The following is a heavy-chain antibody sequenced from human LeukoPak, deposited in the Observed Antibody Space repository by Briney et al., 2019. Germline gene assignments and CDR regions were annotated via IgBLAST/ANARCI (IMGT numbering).Heavy chain of an antibody. CDR1: GFTFSSYA. CDR2: ISYDGSNK. D-gene: IGHD2-15*01. CDR3: ARGTHIGYCSGGSCYSFDY. V-gene: IGHV3-30-3*01. J-gene: IGHJ4*02. Sequence: GGSLRLSCAASGFTFSSYAMHWVRQAPGKGLEWVAVISYDGSNKYYADSVKGRFTISRDNSKNTLYLQMNSLRAEDTAVYYCARGTHIGYCSGGSCYSFDYWGQGTLVTVSS.